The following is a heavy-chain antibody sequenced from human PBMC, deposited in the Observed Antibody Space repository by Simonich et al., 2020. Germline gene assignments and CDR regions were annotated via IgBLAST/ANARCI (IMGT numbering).Heavy chain of an antibody. Sequence: EVQLVESGGGLVKPGGSLRLSCAASGFTFSSYSMNWVRQAPGKGLEWVSSISSSSSYIYYAGSVKGRVTISRDNAKNSLYLQMNSLRAEDTAVYYCARDTSYYGSGSYYFDYWGQGTLVTVSS. V-gene: IGHV3-21*01. J-gene: IGHJ4*02. CDR3: ARDTSYYGSGSYYFDY. D-gene: IGHD3-10*01. CDR1: GFTFSSYS. CDR2: ISSSSSYI.